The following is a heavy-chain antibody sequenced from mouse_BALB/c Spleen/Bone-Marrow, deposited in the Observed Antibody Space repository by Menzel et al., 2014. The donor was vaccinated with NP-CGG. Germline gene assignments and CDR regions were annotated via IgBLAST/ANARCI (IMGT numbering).Heavy chain of an antibody. CDR3: ARGEYYDMDY. Sequence: EVQLQQSGAELVKPGASVKLSCTASGFNIKDTYMHWVKQRPEQGLEWIGRIDPANGNTKYDPKFQGKATITADTSSNAAYRQLRRLTAEDTAVYYWARGEYYDMDYWGQGTAVTVSS. CDR2: IDPANGNT. CDR1: GFNIKDTY. J-gene: IGHJ4*01. V-gene: IGHV14-3*02.